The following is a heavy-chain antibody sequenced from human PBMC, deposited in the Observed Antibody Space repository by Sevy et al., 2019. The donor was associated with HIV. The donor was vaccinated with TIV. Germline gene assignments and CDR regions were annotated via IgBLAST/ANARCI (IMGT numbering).Heavy chain of an antibody. Sequence: GGSLRLSCAASGFTFSNYAMNWVRQAPGKGLEWVSGISATGESTYYADSVKGHFTISRDNARNTLYLQMNSLRAEDMAVDDFAKRDSTDLYTGVSVFASWGLGTLVTVAS. V-gene: IGHV3-23*01. CDR1: GFTFSNYA. D-gene: IGHD3-16*02. CDR2: ISATGEST. J-gene: IGHJ4*02. CDR3: AKRDSTDLYTGVSVFAS.